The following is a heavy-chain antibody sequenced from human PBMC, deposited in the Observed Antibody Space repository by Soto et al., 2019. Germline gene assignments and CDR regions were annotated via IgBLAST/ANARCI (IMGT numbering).Heavy chain of an antibody. CDR1: GFTFSSYG. J-gene: IGHJ4*02. CDR3: AKDGGYSGYDADY. CDR2: ISYDGSNK. V-gene: IGHV3-30*18. Sequence: QVQLVESGGGVVQPGRSLRLSCAASGFTFSSYGMHWVRQAPGKGLEWVAVISYDGSNKYYADSVKGRFTISRDNSKNTLYLQMNSLRAEDTAVYYCAKDGGYSGYDADYWGQGTLVTVSS. D-gene: IGHD5-12*01.